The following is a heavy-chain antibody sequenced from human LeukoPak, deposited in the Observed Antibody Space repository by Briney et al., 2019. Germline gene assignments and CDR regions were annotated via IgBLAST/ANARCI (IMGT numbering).Heavy chain of an antibody. CDR3: AKDFHFGTAEYYGGLPGY. Sequence: GGSLRLSCAASGFTFSSYGMHWVRQAPGKWLEWVAFIRYDGSNKYYADSVKGRFTISRDNSKNTLYLQMNSLRAEDTAVYYCAKDFHFGTAEYYGGLPGYWGQGTLVTVSS. D-gene: IGHD4-23*01. CDR1: GFTFSSYG. J-gene: IGHJ4*02. CDR2: IRYDGSNK. V-gene: IGHV3-30*02.